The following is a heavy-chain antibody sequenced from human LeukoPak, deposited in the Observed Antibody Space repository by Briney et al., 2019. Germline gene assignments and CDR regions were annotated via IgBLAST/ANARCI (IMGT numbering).Heavy chain of an antibody. CDR1: GFTFNNYA. CDR3: AKDLRRIAAAGRQDFDY. Sequence: GGSLRLSCAASGFTFNNYAMNWVRQAPGKGLEWVSGISGSGGTTYYADSVKGRFTISRDNSKNTLYLQMNSLRAEDAALYYCAKDLRRIAAAGRQDFDYWGQGTLVTVSS. V-gene: IGHV3-23*01. CDR2: ISGSGGTT. D-gene: IGHD6-13*01. J-gene: IGHJ4*02.